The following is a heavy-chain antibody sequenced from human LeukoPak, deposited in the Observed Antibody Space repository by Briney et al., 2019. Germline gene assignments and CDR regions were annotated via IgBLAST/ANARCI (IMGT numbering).Heavy chain of an antibody. CDR3: ARGVGETLSGWTLDY. D-gene: IGHD6-19*01. CDR2: IIYDGSNK. CDR1: GFDFSSYA. V-gene: IGHV3-30*04. Sequence: GGSLRLSRAASGFDFSSYAMHWVRQAPGKGLEWMAVIIYDGSNKNYADSVKGRFTISRDNSRDTLYMKMNSLRVEDTAVYYCARGVGETLSGWTLDYWGHGTLVAVSS. J-gene: IGHJ4*01.